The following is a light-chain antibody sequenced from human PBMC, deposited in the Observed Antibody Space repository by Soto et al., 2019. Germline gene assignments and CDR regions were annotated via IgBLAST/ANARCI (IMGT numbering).Light chain of an antibody. Sequence: EIFLTHSPATLSLSPGERATLSCRASQSVSSYLAWYQQKPGQAPRLLIYDASNRATGIPARFSGSGSGTDFTLTISSLEPEDFAVYYCQQRSNWPPLTFGGGTK. CDR2: DAS. J-gene: IGKJ4*01. CDR3: QQRSNWPPLT. V-gene: IGKV3-11*01. CDR1: QSVSSY.